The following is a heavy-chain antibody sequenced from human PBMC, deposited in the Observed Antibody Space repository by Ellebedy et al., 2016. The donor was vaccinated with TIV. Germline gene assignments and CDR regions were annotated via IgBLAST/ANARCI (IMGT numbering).Heavy chain of an antibody. J-gene: IGHJ6*02. CDR3: ARVEVPTTRGGMDV. CDR1: GFTFSSYN. Sequence: PGGSLRLSCAASGFTFSSYNMNWVRQAPGKGLAWVSSISISSHIYYADSFRGRFTISRDNAKNSLYLQMNSLRAEDTAVYYCARVEVPTTRGGMDVWGQGTTVTVS. CDR2: ISISSHI. V-gene: IGHV3-21*01. D-gene: IGHD5-12*01.